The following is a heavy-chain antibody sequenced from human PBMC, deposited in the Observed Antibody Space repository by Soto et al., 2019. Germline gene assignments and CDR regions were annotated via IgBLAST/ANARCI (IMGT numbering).Heavy chain of an antibody. J-gene: IGHJ4*02. CDR2: IYYSGST. CDR1: GGSISSSTYY. V-gene: IGHV4-39*01. D-gene: IGHD3-22*01. CDR3: ARNSSYYYESSGYYVFDY. Sequence: SSETLSLTCTVSGGSISSSTYYWGWIRQPPGKGLEWIGSIYYSGSTYYNPSLKSRVTISVDTSKNQFSLKLSSVTAADTAVYYCARNSSYYYESSGYYVFDYWGQGTLVTVSS.